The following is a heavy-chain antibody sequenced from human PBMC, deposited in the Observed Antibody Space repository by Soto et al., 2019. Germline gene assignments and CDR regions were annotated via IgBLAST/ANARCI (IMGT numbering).Heavy chain of an antibody. V-gene: IGHV3-33*01. Sequence: QPGGSLRFSCGASGFTFISYGMHWVRQAPGKGLEWVAVIWYDGSNKYYSDSVKGRFTISRDNSKNTLYLQMNSLRAEDTAVYYCARGDSSSSVFDYWGQGNLVTVSS. CDR2: IWYDGSNK. J-gene: IGHJ4*02. CDR1: GFTFISYG. D-gene: IGHD6-6*01. CDR3: ARGDSSSSVFDY.